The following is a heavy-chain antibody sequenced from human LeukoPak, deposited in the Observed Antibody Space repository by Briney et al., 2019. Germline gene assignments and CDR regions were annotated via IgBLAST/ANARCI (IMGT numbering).Heavy chain of an antibody. Sequence: QTGGSLRLSCAASGFTFNTEAMTWVRQGPGKGLEWVSTIGDSGGTTYSADSVQGRFAISRDNSKNTLYLQMNSLRDEDTAVYYCARGRGADSLPSRFDYWGQGTLVTVSS. CDR1: GFTFNTEA. CDR2: IGDSGGTT. CDR3: ARGRGADSLPSRFDY. J-gene: IGHJ4*02. D-gene: IGHD2-15*01. V-gene: IGHV3-23*01.